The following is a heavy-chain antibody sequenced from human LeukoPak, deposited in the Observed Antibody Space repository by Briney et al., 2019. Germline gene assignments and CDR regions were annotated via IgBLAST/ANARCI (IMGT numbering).Heavy chain of an antibody. CDR2: INHSGST. CDR3: ARIVVVAATNYGMDV. J-gene: IGHJ6*02. D-gene: IGHD2-15*01. V-gene: IGHV4-34*01. Sequence: SETLSLTCAVYGGSFSGYYWSWIRQPPGKGLEWIGEINHSGSTNYNPSLKSRVTISVDTSRNQFSLKLSSVTAADTAVYYCARIVVVAATNYGMDVWGQGTTVTVSS. CDR1: GGSFSGYY.